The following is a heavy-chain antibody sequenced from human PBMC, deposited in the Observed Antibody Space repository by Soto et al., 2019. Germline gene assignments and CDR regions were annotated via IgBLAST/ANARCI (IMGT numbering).Heavy chain of an antibody. CDR3: ASPGTTLNYYYGMDV. V-gene: IGHV1-46*01. Sequence: ASVKVSCKASGYTFTSYYMHWVRQAPGQGLEWMGIINPSGGSTSYAQKFQGRVTMTRDTSTSTVYMELSSLRSEDTAVYYCASPGTTLNYYYGMDVWGQGTTVTVSS. CDR1: GYTFTSYY. J-gene: IGHJ6*02. CDR2: INPSGGST. D-gene: IGHD4-17*01.